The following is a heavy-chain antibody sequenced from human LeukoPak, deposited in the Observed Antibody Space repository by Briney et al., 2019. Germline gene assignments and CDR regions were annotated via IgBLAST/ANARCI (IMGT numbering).Heavy chain of an antibody. Sequence: SVKVSCNASGGTFSSYAISWVRHAPGQGLEWMGGIIPIFGTANYAQKFQGRVTITTDESTSTAYMELSSLRSEDTAVYYCARDGTEGIVGATDDAFDIWGQGTMVTVSS. D-gene: IGHD1-26*01. CDR3: ARDGTEGIVGATDDAFDI. V-gene: IGHV1-69*05. CDR2: IIPIFGTA. CDR1: GGTFSSYA. J-gene: IGHJ3*02.